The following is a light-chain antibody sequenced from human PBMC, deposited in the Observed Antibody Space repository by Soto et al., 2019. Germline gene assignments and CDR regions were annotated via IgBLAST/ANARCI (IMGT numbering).Light chain of an antibody. J-gene: IGLJ2*01. CDR1: GSTFGAGYD. V-gene: IGLV1-40*01. CDR2: DNS. CDR3: QSYDSRVSVI. Sequence: QSVLTQPPSVSGAPGQRVTISCTGSGSTFGAGYDVHWYQQLPGSAPKLLISDNSNRPSGVPDRFSGSKSGTSASLAISGLQAEDEADYYCQSYDSRVSVIFGGGTKLTVL.